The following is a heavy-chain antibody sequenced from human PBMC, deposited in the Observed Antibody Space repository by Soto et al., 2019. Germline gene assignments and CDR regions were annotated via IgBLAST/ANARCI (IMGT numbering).Heavy chain of an antibody. CDR2: IWYDGSNK. V-gene: IGHV3-33*01. Sequence: QVQLVEYGGGVVQPGRSLRLSCAASGFTFSSYGMHWVRQAPGKGLEWVAVIWYDGSNKYYADSVKGRFTISRDNSKNTLYLQINSLRAEDTAVYYCARARIAAAGIMDYWGHEPLVTVSS. D-gene: IGHD6-13*01. CDR3: ARARIAAAGIMDY. J-gene: IGHJ4*01. CDR1: GFTFSSYG.